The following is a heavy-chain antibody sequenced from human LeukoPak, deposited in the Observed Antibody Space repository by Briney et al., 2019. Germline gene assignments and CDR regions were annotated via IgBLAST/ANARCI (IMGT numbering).Heavy chain of an antibody. CDR1: GFTFSSYL. CDR3: ARVRGGYYDILTGPQKYYYYYMDV. V-gene: IGHV3-7*01. CDR2: IKQDGSEK. D-gene: IGHD3-9*01. Sequence: GGSLRLSCAASGFTFSSYLMSWVRQAPGKGLEWVANIKQDGSEKYYVDSVKGRFTISRDNAKNSLYLQMNSLRAEDTAVYYCARVRGGYYDILTGPQKYYYYYMDVWGKGTTVTVSS. J-gene: IGHJ6*03.